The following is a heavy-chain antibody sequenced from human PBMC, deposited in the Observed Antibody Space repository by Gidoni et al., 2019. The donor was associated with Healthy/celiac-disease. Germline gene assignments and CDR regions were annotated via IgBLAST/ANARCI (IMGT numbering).Heavy chain of an antibody. CDR3: ARVPVLRYFDWLPGARFDY. CDR1: GGSISSSSYY. V-gene: IGHV4-39*07. D-gene: IGHD3-9*01. J-gene: IGHJ4*02. Sequence: QLQLQESGPRLVKPSETLSLTCTVPGGSISSSSYYWGWLRQPPGAGLELIGSIDYSGSTYYNPPLKSRVTISVDTSKNQFSLKLSSVTAADTAVYYCARVPVLRYFDWLPGARFDYWGQGTLVTVSS. CDR2: IDYSGST.